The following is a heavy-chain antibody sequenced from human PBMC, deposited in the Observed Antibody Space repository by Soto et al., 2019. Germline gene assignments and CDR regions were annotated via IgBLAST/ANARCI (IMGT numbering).Heavy chain of an antibody. Sequence: ETLSITCTVSGGSISTYYWSWIRQPPGKGLEWIGFIYYSGSTHYNPSLKSRVTISLDTSKNQFSLMLSSVTAADTAVYYCARDSSGYYRAFDYWCQGTLVTLSS. V-gene: IGHV4-59*01. CDR2: IYYSGST. D-gene: IGHD3-22*01. J-gene: IGHJ4*02. CDR1: GGSISTYY. CDR3: ARDSSGYYRAFDY.